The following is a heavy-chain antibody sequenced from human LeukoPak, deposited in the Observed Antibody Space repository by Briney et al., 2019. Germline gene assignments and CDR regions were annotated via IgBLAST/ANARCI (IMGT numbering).Heavy chain of an antibody. Sequence: EGSLRLSCAASGFTLTYYDMHWVRQAIGKGLEWVSAIGAAGTSHYPPSVKGRFTISRQKAKNSLSLQMDSLRAGDSAVYYCAREGGVEAFDVWGQGTVVTVSS. J-gene: IGHJ3*01. CDR3: AREGGVEAFDV. CDR2: IGAAGTS. V-gene: IGHV3-13*01. D-gene: IGHD3-16*01. CDR1: GFTLTYYD.